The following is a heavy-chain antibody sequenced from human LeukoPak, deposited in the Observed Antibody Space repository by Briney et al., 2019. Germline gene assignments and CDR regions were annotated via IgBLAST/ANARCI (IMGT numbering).Heavy chain of an antibody. CDR3: AKGGLLVASFDY. CDR1: GFTFSSYG. D-gene: IGHD5-12*01. Sequence: GGSLRLSCAASGFTFSSYGMSWVRQAPGKVLEWVSAISGSGGSTYYADSVKGRFTISRDNSKNTLYLQMNSLRAEDTAVYYCAKGGLLVASFDYWGQGTLVTVSS. CDR2: ISGSGGST. V-gene: IGHV3-23*01. J-gene: IGHJ4*02.